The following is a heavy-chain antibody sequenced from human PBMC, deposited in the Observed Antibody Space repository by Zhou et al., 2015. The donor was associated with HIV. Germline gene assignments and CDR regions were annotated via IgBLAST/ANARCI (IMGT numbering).Heavy chain of an antibody. V-gene: IGHV1-69*06. CDR2: IIPVFGTA. J-gene: IGHJ4*02. D-gene: IGHD6-13*01. CDR3: ARVPGIAAAGTGYYFDY. CDR1: GGTFSNYA. Sequence: QVQLVQSGAEVKKSGSSVKVSCKASGGTFSNYAISWVRQAPGQGLEWMGGIIPVFGTANYAQKFQGRVSITADRSTTTAYMELRSLRSEDTAVYYCARVPGIAAAGTGYYFDYWGQGTLVTVSS.